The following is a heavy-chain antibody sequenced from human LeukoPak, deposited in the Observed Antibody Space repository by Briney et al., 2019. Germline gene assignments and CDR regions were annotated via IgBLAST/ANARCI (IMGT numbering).Heavy chain of an antibody. Sequence: ASVKVSCKASRYTFTSSGISWVRQAPGQGLEWMGWISAYNGNTNYAQKLQGRVTMTTDTSTNTAYMELRSLRSDDTAVYYCARDNGDYVRDYDGSSGSMGVDYWGQGTLATVSS. J-gene: IGHJ4*02. D-gene: IGHD3-22*01. V-gene: IGHV1-18*01. CDR1: RYTFTSSG. CDR2: ISAYNGNT. CDR3: ARDNGDYVRDYDGSSGSMGVDY.